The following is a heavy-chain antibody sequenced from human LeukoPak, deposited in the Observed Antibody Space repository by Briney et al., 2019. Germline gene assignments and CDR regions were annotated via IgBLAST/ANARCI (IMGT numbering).Heavy chain of an antibody. J-gene: IGHJ5*02. Sequence: PSETLSLTCTVSGGSISSYYWSWIRQPPGKGLEWIGYIYYSGSTNYNPSLKSRVTISVDTSKNQFSLKLSSVTAADTAVYYCARNVEGGFDPWGQGTLVTVSS. CDR3: ARNVEGGFDP. CDR2: IYYSGST. CDR1: GGSISSYY. D-gene: IGHD3-10*02. V-gene: IGHV4-59*01.